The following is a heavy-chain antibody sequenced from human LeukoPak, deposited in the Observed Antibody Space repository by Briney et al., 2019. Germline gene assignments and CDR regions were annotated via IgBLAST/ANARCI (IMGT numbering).Heavy chain of an antibody. CDR2: IKEDGSEK. CDR3: ARDYGLDY. J-gene: IGHJ4*02. Sequence: GGSLRLSCEASGFRLSTYWMTWVRQAPGKGLEWVANIKEDGSEKHYVDSVKGRFTISRDNAKNSLYLQMNSLRAEDTAVYYCARDYGLDYWGQGTLVTVSS. V-gene: IGHV3-7*01. CDR1: GFRLSTYW. D-gene: IGHD3-16*01.